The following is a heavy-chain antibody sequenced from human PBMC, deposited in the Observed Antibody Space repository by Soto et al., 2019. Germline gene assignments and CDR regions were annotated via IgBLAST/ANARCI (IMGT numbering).Heavy chain of an antibody. CDR3: AAVGQLSSPRLGPVYFDY. V-gene: IGHV1-58*01. CDR2: IVVGSGNT. Sequence: SVKVSCKASGFTFTSSAVQWVRQARGQRLEWIGWIVVGSGNTNYAQKFQEGVTITRDMSTSTAYMELSSLRSEDTAVYYCAAVGQLSSPRLGPVYFDYWGQGTLVTVSS. CDR1: GFTFTSSA. J-gene: IGHJ4*02. D-gene: IGHD6-13*01.